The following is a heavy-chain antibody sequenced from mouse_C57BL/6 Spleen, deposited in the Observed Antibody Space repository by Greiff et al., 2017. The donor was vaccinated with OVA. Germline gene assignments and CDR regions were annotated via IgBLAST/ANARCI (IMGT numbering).Heavy chain of an antibody. Sequence: VQLQQPGAELVRPGSSVKLSCKASGYTFTSYWMDWVKQRPGQGLEWIGNIYPSDSETHYNQKFKDKATLTVDKSSSTAYMQLSSLTSEDSAVYYCARSIYYGSSYGYAMDYWGQGTSVTVSS. D-gene: IGHD1-1*01. V-gene: IGHV1-61*01. CDR3: ARSIYYGSSYGYAMDY. CDR1: GYTFTSYW. CDR2: IYPSDSET. J-gene: IGHJ4*01.